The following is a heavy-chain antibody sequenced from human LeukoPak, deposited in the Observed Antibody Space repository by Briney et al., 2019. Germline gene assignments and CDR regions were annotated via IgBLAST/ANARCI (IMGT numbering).Heavy chain of an antibody. J-gene: IGHJ4*02. Sequence: PGGSLRLSCAASGFSFSSSAMSWVRQAPGKGLEWVSAISGSGASTYYADSVEGHFTISRDNSKNTLYLQMNSLRAEDTAVYYCAKAALVRGVHYYFDYWGQGTLVTVSS. D-gene: IGHD3-10*01. CDR3: AKAALVRGVHYYFDY. CDR1: GFSFSSSA. V-gene: IGHV3-23*01. CDR2: ISGSGAST.